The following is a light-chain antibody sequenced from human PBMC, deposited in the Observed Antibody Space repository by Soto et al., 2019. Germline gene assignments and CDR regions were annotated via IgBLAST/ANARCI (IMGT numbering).Light chain of an antibody. Sequence: QSVLTQPPSMSAAPGQKVTISCSGSSSNIGNNYVSWYQQLPGTAPKLLIYDNSKRPSGIPDRFSGSKSGTSATLGITGLQTGDEADYYCGTWDSSLSAWGFGGGTKVTVL. V-gene: IGLV1-51*01. CDR2: DNS. CDR1: SSNIGNNY. CDR3: GTWDSSLSAWG. J-gene: IGLJ3*02.